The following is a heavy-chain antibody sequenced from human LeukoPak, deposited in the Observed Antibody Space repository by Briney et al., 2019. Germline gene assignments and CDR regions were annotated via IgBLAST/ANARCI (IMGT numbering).Heavy chain of an antibody. V-gene: IGHV4-39*07. CDR2: MYYSGNT. Sequence: PSETLSLTCNVSGGYISSRTYYWGWIRQPPGKGLEWIGSMYYSGNTDYNPSLKSRVTISVDTSKNQFSLKLRSVTAADTAVYYCARVTGYTIEDYFDYWGQGTLVTVSS. D-gene: IGHD3-9*01. J-gene: IGHJ4*02. CDR3: ARVTGYTIEDYFDY. CDR1: GGYISSRTYY.